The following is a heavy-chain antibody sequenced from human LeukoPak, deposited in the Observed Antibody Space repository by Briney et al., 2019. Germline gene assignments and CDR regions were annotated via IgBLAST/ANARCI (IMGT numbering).Heavy chain of an antibody. J-gene: IGHJ4*02. CDR1: GFTFSSYG. V-gene: IGHV3-33*01. D-gene: IGHD3-22*01. CDR3: ARAGGYYDSSGYNDY. CDR2: IWYDGSNK. Sequence: PGGSLRLSCAASGFTFSSYGMHWVRQAPGKGLEWVAVIWYDGSNKYYADSVKGRFTISRDNSKNTLYLQMSSLRAEDTAVYYCARAGGYYDSSGYNDYWGQGTLVTVSS.